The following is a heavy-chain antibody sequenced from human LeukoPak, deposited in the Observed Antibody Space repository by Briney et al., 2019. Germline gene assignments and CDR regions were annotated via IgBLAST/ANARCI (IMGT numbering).Heavy chain of an antibody. CDR3: VKSYSSGWYYFDY. Sequence: GGSLRLSCAASGFTYSSYAMSWVRQAPGNGLEYVSGISGNGGSTYYADSVKDRFTISRDNSKNTLYLQMSGLRAEDTTVYYCVKSYSSGWYYFDYWGQGTLVTVSS. V-gene: IGHV3-64D*08. D-gene: IGHD6-19*01. J-gene: IGHJ4*02. CDR1: GFTYSSYA. CDR2: ISGNGGST.